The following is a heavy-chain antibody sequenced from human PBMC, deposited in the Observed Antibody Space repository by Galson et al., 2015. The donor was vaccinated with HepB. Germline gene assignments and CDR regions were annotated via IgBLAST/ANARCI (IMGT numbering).Heavy chain of an antibody. V-gene: IGHV3-30*18. D-gene: IGHD3-22*01. Sequence: SLRLSCAASGFTFSSYGMHWVRQAPGTGLEWVAVISYDGSNKYYADSVKGRFTISRDNSKNTLYLQMNSLRAEDTAVYYCAKAGPADYYDSSGYYPSLGFDYWGQGTLVTVSS. CDR1: GFTFSSYG. J-gene: IGHJ4*02. CDR2: ISYDGSNK. CDR3: AKAGPADYYDSSGYYPSLGFDY.